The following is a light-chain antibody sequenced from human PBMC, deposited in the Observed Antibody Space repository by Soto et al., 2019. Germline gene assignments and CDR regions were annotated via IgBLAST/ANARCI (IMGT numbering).Light chain of an antibody. CDR3: QQYGRSPLT. CDR2: DAS. CDR1: QNIDNK. V-gene: IGKV3-20*01. J-gene: IGKJ4*01. Sequence: EIVMTQSPATLSVSPGERATLSCRASQNIDNKLVWYQQNPGQVPSPLIYDASTRATGIPARFSGSGSGTDLTITISRLEPEDFEVYYGQQYGRSPLTFGGGTKVDIK.